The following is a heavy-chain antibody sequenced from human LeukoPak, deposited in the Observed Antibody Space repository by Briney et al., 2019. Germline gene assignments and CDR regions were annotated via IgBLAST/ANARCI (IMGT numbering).Heavy chain of an antibody. J-gene: IGHJ4*02. V-gene: IGHV1-8*01. CDR3: ARSDCSGGSCYSVVDY. CDR1: GYTFTSYD. CDR2: MNPNGGNT. D-gene: IGHD2-15*01. Sequence: ASVKVSCKASGYTFTSYDINWVRQATGQGLEWMGWMNPNGGNTGYAQKFQGRVTMTRNTSISTAYMELSSLRSEDTAVYYCARSDCSGGSCYSVVDYWGQGTLVTVSS.